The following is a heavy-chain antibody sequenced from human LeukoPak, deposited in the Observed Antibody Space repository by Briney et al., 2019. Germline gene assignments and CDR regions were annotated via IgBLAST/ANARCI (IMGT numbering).Heavy chain of an antibody. CDR2: IIPILGIA. J-gene: IGHJ4*02. CDR3: ASSGNDSGYGPDFDY. CDR1: GGTFSSYT. Sequence: ASVKVSCKAFGGTFSSYTISWVRQAPGQGLEWMGRIIPILGIANYAQKFQGRVTITADKSTSTAYMELSSLRSEDTAVYYCASSGNDSGYGPDFDYWGQGTLVTVSS. D-gene: IGHD5-12*01. V-gene: IGHV1-69*02.